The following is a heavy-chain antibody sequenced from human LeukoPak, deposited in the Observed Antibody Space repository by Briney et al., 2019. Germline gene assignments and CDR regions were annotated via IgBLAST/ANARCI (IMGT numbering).Heavy chain of an antibody. CDR3: ASSPGYSSSWYMHYLDY. V-gene: IGHV3-53*01. J-gene: IGHJ4*02. Sequence: GGSLRLSCVASDLTLSSNYMSWVRQAPGKGLEWVSFIYSGGSTYYADSVKGRFTISRDNSKNTLYLQMNSLRAEDTAVYYCASSPGYSSSWYMHYLDYWGQGTLVTVSS. CDR2: IYSGGST. CDR1: DLTLSSNY. D-gene: IGHD6-13*01.